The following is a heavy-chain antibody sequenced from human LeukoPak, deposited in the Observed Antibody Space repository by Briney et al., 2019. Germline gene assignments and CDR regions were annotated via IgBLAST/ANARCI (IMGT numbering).Heavy chain of an antibody. J-gene: IGHJ4*02. D-gene: IGHD3-22*01. V-gene: IGHV3-48*01. CDR1: GFTFSSYS. CDR3: ARGGSYDSSALAQDLDY. Sequence: GGSLRLSCAASGFTFSSYSMNWVRQAPGKGLEWVSYISSSSSTIYYADSVKGRFTISRDNAKNSLYLQMNSLRAEDTAVYYCARGGSYDSSALAQDLDYWGQGTLVTVSS. CDR2: ISSSSSTI.